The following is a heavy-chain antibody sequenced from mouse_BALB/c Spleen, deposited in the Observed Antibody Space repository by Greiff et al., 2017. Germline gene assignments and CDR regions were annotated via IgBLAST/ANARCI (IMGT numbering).Heavy chain of an antibody. CDR1: GFTFSSYG. CDR3: ARTTMSTGYYFDY. D-gene: IGHD2-4*01. CDR2: ISSGGSYT. Sequence: EVQGVESGGDLVKPGGSLKLSCAASGFTFSSYGMSWVRQTPDKRLEWVATISSGGSYTYYPDSVKGRFTISRDNAKNTLYLQMSSLRSEDTAMYYCARTTMSTGYYFDYWGQGTTLTVSS. J-gene: IGHJ2*01. V-gene: IGHV5-6*01.